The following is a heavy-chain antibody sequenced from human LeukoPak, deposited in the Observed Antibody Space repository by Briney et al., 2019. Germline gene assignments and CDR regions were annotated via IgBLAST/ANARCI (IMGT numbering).Heavy chain of an antibody. V-gene: IGHV3-21*01. CDR1: GFTVRSNY. Sequence: WGSLRLSCAASGFTVRSNYMSWVRQAPGKGLEWVSSISSSSSYIYYADSVKGRFTISRDNAKNSLYLQMNSLRAEDTAVYYCARGRGYSSSWYSRRYYYYMDVWGKGTTVTVSS. J-gene: IGHJ6*03. CDR2: ISSSSSYI. CDR3: ARGRGYSSSWYSRRYYYYMDV. D-gene: IGHD6-13*01.